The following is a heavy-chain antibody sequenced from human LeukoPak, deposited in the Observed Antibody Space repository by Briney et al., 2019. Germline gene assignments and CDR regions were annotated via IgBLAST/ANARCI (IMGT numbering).Heavy chain of an antibody. CDR3: ARDEGVDASGYYSYWYFDL. J-gene: IGHJ2*01. CDR2: IYYSGST. Sequence: PSETLSLTCTVSGGSISRYSWNWIRQPPGKGLEWIGYIYYSGSTNYNPSLKSRVTISVDTSKNHFSLKLSSVTAADTAVYYYARDEGVDASGYYSYWYFDLWGRGTLVTVSS. V-gene: IGHV4-59*01. CDR1: GGSISRYS. D-gene: IGHD3-22*01.